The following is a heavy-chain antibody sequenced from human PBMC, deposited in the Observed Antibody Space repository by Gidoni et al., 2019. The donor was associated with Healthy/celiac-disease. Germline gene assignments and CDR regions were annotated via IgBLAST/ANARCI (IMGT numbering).Heavy chain of an antibody. CDR2: INHSGST. CDR3: ARGRQGDY. Sequence: VQLQQWGAGLLKPSETLSLTCAVYGGSFSGYYWSWIRQPPGKGLEWIGEINHSGSTNYNPSLKSRVTISVDTSKNQCSLKLSSVTAADTAVYYCARGRQGDYWGQGTLVTVSS. V-gene: IGHV4-34*01. J-gene: IGHJ4*02. CDR1: GGSFSGYY.